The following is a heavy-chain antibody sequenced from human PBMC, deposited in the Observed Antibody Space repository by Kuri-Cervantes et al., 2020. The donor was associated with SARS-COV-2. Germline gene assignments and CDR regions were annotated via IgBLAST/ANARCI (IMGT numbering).Heavy chain of an antibody. CDR2: INHRGST. CDR3: ARHFYGGNAIFQY. Sequence: SETLSLTCTVSGGSISSSSYYWSWIRQPPGKGLEWIGEINHRGSTNYNPSLKSRVTMSIDTSKNQFSLKLSSVTAADTAVYYCARHFYGGNAIFQYWGQGTLVTVSS. CDR1: GGSISSSSYY. D-gene: IGHD4-23*01. V-gene: IGHV4-39*07. J-gene: IGHJ4*02.